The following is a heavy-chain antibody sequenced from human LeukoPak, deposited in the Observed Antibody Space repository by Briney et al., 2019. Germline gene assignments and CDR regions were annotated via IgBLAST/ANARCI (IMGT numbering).Heavy chain of an antibody. Sequence: ASVKVSCKASGYTFTSYGISWVRQAPGQGLEWMGWISAYNGNTHYAQKLQGRVTMTTDTSTSTVYMELRSLRSDDTAVYYCARSLYYYDSSGYLQGVYYFDHWGQGTLVTVSS. CDR2: ISAYNGNT. D-gene: IGHD3-22*01. CDR3: ARSLYYYDSSGYLQGVYYFDH. V-gene: IGHV1-18*01. CDR1: GYTFTSYG. J-gene: IGHJ4*02.